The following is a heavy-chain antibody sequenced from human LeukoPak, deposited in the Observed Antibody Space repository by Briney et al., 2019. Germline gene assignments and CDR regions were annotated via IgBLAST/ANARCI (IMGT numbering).Heavy chain of an antibody. CDR3: ARVSREYGGNYQFDY. CDR1: GGTFSSYA. Sequence: SVKVSCKASGGTFSSYAINWVRQAPGQGLEWMGGIIPIFGTANYAQKFQGRVTITTDESTSTAYMELSSLRSEDTAVYYCARVSREYGGNYQFDYWGQGTLVTVSS. V-gene: IGHV1-69*05. J-gene: IGHJ4*02. CDR2: IIPIFGTA. D-gene: IGHD4/OR15-4a*01.